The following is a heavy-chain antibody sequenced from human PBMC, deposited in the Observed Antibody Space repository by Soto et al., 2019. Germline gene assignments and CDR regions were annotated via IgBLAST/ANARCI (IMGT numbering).Heavy chain of an antibody. Sequence: QVQLVQSGAEVKKPGASVKVSCKASGYTFTNFGISWVRQAPGQGLAWMGWIRAYNGNTTYAQNFQGRVTITTVTPTSTSYMELRSLRSDDKAVYYCARGGTPIHDWGQGTLGTVSS. V-gene: IGHV1-18*01. D-gene: IGHD3-16*01. CDR3: ARGGTPIHD. CDR1: GYTFTNFG. J-gene: IGHJ4*02. CDR2: IRAYNGNT.